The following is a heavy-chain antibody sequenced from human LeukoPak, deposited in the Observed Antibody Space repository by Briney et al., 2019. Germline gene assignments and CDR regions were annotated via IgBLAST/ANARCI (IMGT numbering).Heavy chain of an antibody. CDR3: AGLVMGSFDY. CDR1: GGSFSGYY. V-gene: IGHV4-34*01. D-gene: IGHD2-15*01. Sequence: NASETLSLTCAVYGGSFSGYYWRWIRQPPGKGLEWIGEINHSGSTNYNPSLKSRVTISVDTSKNQFSLKLSCVTAADTAVYYCAGLVMGSFDYWGQGTLVTVSS. J-gene: IGHJ4*02. CDR2: INHSGST.